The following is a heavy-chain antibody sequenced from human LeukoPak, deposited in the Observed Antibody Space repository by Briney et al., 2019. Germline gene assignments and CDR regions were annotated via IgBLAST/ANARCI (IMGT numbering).Heavy chain of an antibody. CDR1: GGSFSGYY. CDR2: INHSGST. Sequence: SETLSLTCAVYGGSFSGYYWSWIRQPPGKGLEWIGEINHSGSTNYNPSLKSRVTISVDTSKNQFSLKLSSVTAADTAVYYCARGRIAARRRLHFDYWGQGTLVTVSS. V-gene: IGHV4-34*01. D-gene: IGHD6-6*01. J-gene: IGHJ4*02. CDR3: ARGRIAARRRLHFDY.